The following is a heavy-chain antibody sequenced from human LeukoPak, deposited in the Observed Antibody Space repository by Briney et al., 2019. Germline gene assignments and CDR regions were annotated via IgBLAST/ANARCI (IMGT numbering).Heavy chain of an antibody. J-gene: IGHJ3*02. CDR3: VKERGDHFEAFDI. V-gene: IGHV3-30*02. CDR1: GINFRSSG. Sequence: LTGGSLRLSCAASGINFRSSGMHWVRQAPGKGLEWGAFIRYDGSSKYYADSVRGRFTISRDSFRNTVYLQMNSLRAEDTAVYYCVKERGDHFEAFDIWGLGTMVTVSS. CDR2: IRYDGSSK. D-gene: IGHD3-10*01.